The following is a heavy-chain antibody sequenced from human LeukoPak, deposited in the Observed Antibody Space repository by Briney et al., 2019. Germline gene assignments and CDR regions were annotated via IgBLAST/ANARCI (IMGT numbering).Heavy chain of an antibody. CDR1: GFTFSSYG. CDR3: ARDTGDYYDSSGYRYNWFDP. V-gene: IGHV3-33*01. CDR2: IWYDGSNK. Sequence: GRSLRLSCAASGFTFSSYGMHWVRQAPGKGLEWVADIWYDGSNKYYADSVKGRFTISRDNSKNTLYLQMNSLRAEDTAVYYCARDTGDYYDSSGYRYNWFDPWGQGTLVTVSS. D-gene: IGHD3-22*01. J-gene: IGHJ5*02.